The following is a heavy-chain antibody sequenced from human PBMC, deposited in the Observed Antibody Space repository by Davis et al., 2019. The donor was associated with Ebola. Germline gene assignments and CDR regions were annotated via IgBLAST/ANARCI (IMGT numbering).Heavy chain of an antibody. CDR3: ARGGSATRGELDH. CDR1: GASISDYY. J-gene: IGHJ4*02. CDR2: IYHSGIT. V-gene: IGHV4-59*01. Sequence: MPGGSLRLSCSVSGASISDYYWSWIRQPPGKGLEWIGYIYHSGITRYNPSLKSRVTISLDTSKNQFFLKVTSMTAADKAVYYCARGGSATRGELDHWGQGTLVTVSS. D-gene: IGHD3-16*01.